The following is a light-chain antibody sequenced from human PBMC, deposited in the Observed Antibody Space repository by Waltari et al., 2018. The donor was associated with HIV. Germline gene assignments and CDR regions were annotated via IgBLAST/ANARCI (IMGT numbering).Light chain of an antibody. V-gene: IGKV3-20*01. J-gene: IGKJ4*01. CDR2: GAS. CDR3: QQYGSSPLT. Sequence: EIVLTQSPGTLSLSPGERATLSCRAGQSVSSFLRWYQQKPGQAPRLLIYGASSRATGIPDRFSGGGSGTDFTLTISRLEPEDFAVYYCQQYGSSPLTFGGGTKVDIK. CDR1: QSVSSF.